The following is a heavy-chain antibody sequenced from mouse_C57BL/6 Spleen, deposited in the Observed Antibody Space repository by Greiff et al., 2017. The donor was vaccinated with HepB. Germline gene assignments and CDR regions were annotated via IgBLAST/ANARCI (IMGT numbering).Heavy chain of an antibody. D-gene: IGHD1-1*01. CDR3: ARSITTRDYFDY. Sequence: VQLQQSGPELVKPGASVKISCKASGYSFTSYYIHWVKQRPGQGLEWIGWIYPGSGNTKYNEKFKGKATLTADTSSSTAYMQLSSLTSEDSAVYYCARSITTRDYFDYWGQGTTLTVSS. CDR1: GYSFTSYY. CDR2: IYPGSGNT. J-gene: IGHJ2*01. V-gene: IGHV1-66*01.